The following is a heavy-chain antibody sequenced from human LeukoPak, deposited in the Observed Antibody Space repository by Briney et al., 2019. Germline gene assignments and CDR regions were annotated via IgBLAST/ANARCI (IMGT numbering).Heavy chain of an antibody. CDR1: GGSISSYY. V-gene: IGHV4-59*01. CDR2: IYYSGST. Sequence: PSETLSLTCTVSGGSISSYYWSWIRQPPGKGLEWIGYIYYSGSTNYNPSLKSRVTISVDTSKNQFSLKLSSVTAADTAVYYCARGGTVRNGMDVWGQGTTVTVSS. CDR3: ARGGTVRNGMDV. D-gene: IGHD1-26*01. J-gene: IGHJ6*02.